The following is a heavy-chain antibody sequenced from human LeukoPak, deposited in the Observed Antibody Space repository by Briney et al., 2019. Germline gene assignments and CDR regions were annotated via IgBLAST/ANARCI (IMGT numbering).Heavy chain of an antibody. V-gene: IGHV1-24*01. CDR1: GNTLSELP. CDR2: YEPEDDGT. CDR3: ATVTTPYYGLDV. D-gene: IGHD1/OR15-1a*01. J-gene: IGHJ6*02. Sequence: ASVKVSCKVAGNTLSELPIHWVRQAPGKGLEWMASYEPEDDGTIYAQMFEGRVSLTEDSSTDTAYMELSGLTSDDTAVYYCATVTTPYYGLDVWGQGTTVTVSS.